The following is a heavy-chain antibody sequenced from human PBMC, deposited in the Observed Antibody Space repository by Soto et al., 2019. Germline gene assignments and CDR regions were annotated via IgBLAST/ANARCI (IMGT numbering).Heavy chain of an antibody. CDR3: ARRPSSYDILTGYDWFDP. J-gene: IGHJ5*02. V-gene: IGHV3-21*01. Sequence: GGSLKLSCSASGFTFSSYGMHWVRQAPGKGLEWVSSISSSSSNIYYADSVKGRFTISRDNAKNSLYLQMNSLRAEDTAVYYCARRPSSYDILTGYDWFDPWGQGTLVTVSS. D-gene: IGHD3-9*01. CDR2: ISSSSSNI. CDR1: GFTFSSYG.